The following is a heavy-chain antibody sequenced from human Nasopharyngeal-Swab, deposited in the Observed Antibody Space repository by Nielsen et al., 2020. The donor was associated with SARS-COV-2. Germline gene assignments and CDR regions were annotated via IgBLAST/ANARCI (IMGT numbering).Heavy chain of an antibody. D-gene: IGHD6-6*01. Sequence: WIRQPPGKSLEWIGYIYYSGSTYYNPSLKSRVTISVDTSKNQFSLKLSSVTAADTAVYYCARGGAARPGFDYWGQGTLVTVSS. CDR2: IYYSGST. J-gene: IGHJ4*02. CDR3: ARGGAARPGFDY. V-gene: IGHV4-31*02.